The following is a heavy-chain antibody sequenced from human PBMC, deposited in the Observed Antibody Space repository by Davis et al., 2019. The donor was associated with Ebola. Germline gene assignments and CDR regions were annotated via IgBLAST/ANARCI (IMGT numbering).Heavy chain of an antibody. Sequence: GESLKISCAGSGFTLSTSAMHWVRQAPGKGLEWVAFIRFDGSIKFYAASVKGRFTISRDTPKNTLYLQMESLRGEDTAVYFCAKDRTDGYNYIFDSWGQGTLVTVSS. J-gene: IGHJ4*02. CDR3: AKDRTDGYNYIFDS. CDR2: IRFDGSIK. V-gene: IGHV3-30*02. D-gene: IGHD5-24*01. CDR1: GFTLSTSA.